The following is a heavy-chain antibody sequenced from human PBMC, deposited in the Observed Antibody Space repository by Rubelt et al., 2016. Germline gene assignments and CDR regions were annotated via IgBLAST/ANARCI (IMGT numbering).Heavy chain of an antibody. V-gene: IGHV4-4*02. CDR3: ARFRNDVFPLFDY. D-gene: IGHD1-1*01. J-gene: IGHJ4*02. Sequence: QVQLQESGPGLVKPSETLSLTCTVSGYSISSSNWWSWVRQPPGKGLEWIGEIYHSGSTNYNPSLKSRVTISVDKSKNQVSLKLSSVTAADTAVYYCARFRNDVFPLFDYWGQGTLVTVSS. CDR1: GYSISSSNW. CDR2: IYHSGST.